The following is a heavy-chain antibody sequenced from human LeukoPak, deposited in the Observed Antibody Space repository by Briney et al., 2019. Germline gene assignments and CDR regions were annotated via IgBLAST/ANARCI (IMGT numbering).Heavy chain of an antibody. CDR2: ISPNSGGT. CDR3: ARGYIVVVPAARGWFDP. D-gene: IGHD2-2*01. CDR1: GYTFTGYY. Sequence: ASVKVSCKASGYTFTGYYMHWVRQAPGQGLEWMGWISPNSGGTNYAQKFQGRVTMTRDTSISTAYMELSRLRSDDTAVYYCARGYIVVVPAARGWFDPWGQGTLVTVSS. V-gene: IGHV1-2*02. J-gene: IGHJ5*02.